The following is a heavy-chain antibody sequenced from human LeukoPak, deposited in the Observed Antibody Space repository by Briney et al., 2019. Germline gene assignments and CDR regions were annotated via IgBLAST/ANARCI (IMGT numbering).Heavy chain of an antibody. V-gene: IGHV3-30-3*01. J-gene: IGHJ4*02. CDR2: ISYDGSNK. CDR3: ARRYCTGY. Sequence: EWVAVISYDGSNKYYADSVKGRFTISRDNSKNTLYLQMNSLRAEDTAVYYCARRYCTGYWGQGTLVTVSS. D-gene: IGHD2-8*02.